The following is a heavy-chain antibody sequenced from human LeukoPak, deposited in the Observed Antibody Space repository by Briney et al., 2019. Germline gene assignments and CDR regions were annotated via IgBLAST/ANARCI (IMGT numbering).Heavy chain of an antibody. CDR3: ARDSRYYYIDY. J-gene: IGHJ4*02. CDR2: INKDGGEK. CDR1: GFTFSSYW. Sequence: PGGSLRLSCAASGFTFSSYWMSWVRQAPGKGLEWVANINKDGGEKYYVDSVKGRFTISRDNAKNSLYLQMNSLKTEDTAVYYCARDSRYYYIDYWGQGTLVTVSS. D-gene: IGHD6-13*01. V-gene: IGHV3-7*03.